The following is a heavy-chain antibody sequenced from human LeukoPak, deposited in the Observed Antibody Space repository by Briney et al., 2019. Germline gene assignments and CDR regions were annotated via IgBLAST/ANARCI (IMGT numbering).Heavy chain of an antibody. CDR2: ISYDGSNK. CDR1: GFTFSSYA. V-gene: IGHV3-30-3*01. D-gene: IGHD3-22*01. CDR3: ARENPAYYYDSSGYPTNWFDP. J-gene: IGHJ5*02. Sequence: QPGRSLRLSCAASGFTFSSYAMHWVRQAPGKGLEWVAVISYDGSNKYYADSVKGRFTISRDNSKNTLYLQVNSQRAEDTAVYYCARENPAYYYDSSGYPTNWFDPWGQGTLVTVSS.